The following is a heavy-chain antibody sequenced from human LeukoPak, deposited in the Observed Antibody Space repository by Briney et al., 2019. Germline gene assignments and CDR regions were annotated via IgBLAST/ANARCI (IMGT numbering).Heavy chain of an antibody. CDR3: VESATLAD. Sequence: PVGSLRLSCAASGVTFSSYEMNWVRQAPGKGVEWISYINGRESNINYADSVKGRFTISRDNAKNSLYLQMYSLRVEHTAVYYCVESATLADWGQGTLVTVSS. D-gene: IGHD2-21*01. CDR2: INGRESNI. CDR1: GVTFSSYE. J-gene: IGHJ4*02. V-gene: IGHV3-48*03.